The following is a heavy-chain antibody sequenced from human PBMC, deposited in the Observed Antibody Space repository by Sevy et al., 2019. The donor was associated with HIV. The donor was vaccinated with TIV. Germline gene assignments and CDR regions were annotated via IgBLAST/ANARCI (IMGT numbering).Heavy chain of an antibody. CDR2: ISGFGNT. D-gene: IGHD3-22*01. CDR1: GFTFNTHV. J-gene: IGHJ3*01. V-gene: IGHV3-23*01. CDR3: AKVLNPALESMMEGTVRSLKGFDV. Sequence: GGSLRLSCAASGFTFNTHVMNWVRQAPGKGLEWVSSISGFGNTYYADSVRGRFTISRDKAKNTLYLQMNSLRADDTAVYYCAKVLNPALESMMEGTVRSLKGFDVWGQGTMVTVSS.